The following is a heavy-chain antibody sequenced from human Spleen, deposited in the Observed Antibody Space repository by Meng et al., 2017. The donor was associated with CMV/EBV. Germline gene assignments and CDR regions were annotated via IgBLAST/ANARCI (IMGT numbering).Heavy chain of an antibody. D-gene: IGHD6-6*01. CDR2: IHYGGNDK. CDR1: GFTFSTFG. J-gene: IGHJ5*02. CDR3: AREYSTSSEGWFDP. V-gene: IGHV3-30*02. Sequence: LSLTCVASGFTFSTFGMHWVRQAPGRGLEWVAFIHYGGNDKYYGDAVKGRFTVTRDNSKNTLYLEMNSLRPEDTAVYYCAREYSTSSEGWFDPWGQGTLVTVSS.